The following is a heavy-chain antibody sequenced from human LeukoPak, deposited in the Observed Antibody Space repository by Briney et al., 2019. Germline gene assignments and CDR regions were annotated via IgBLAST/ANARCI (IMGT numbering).Heavy chain of an antibody. V-gene: IGHV3-49*04. D-gene: IGHD2-15*01. Sequence: GGSLRLSCTASGFTFGGYAMTWVRQAPGKGLEWVGFIRSKGYGGTPEYAASVKDRFTISRDDSKSIAYLQMNSLKTEDTAVYYCTKDQTPYNWGQGTLVTVSS. CDR1: GFTFGGYA. J-gene: IGHJ4*02. CDR3: TKDQTPYN. CDR2: IRSKGYGGTP.